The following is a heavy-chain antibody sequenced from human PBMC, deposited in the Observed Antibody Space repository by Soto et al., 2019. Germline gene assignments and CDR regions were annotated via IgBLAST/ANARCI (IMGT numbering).Heavy chain of an antibody. Sequence: SVKVSCKASGFTFPSSAVQWVRQARGQRPEWIGWIVVGSGNTNSAQKFQERVTFTRDMSTSTVYMELSSLKFEDTAVYYCAADDMTTFIWGQGTLVTVSS. J-gene: IGHJ4*02. V-gene: IGHV1-58*01. CDR1: GFTFPSSA. CDR3: AADDMTTFI. D-gene: IGHD1-1*01. CDR2: IVVGSGNT.